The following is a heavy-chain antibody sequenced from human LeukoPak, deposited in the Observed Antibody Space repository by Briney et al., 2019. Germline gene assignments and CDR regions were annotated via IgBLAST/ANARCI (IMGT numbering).Heavy chain of an antibody. CDR1: GGTFSSYA. D-gene: IGHD6-19*01. CDR2: ISAYNGNT. CDR3: ARDLRYSSGHFDY. Sequence: GASVKVSCKASGGTFSSYAISWVRQAPGQGREWMGWISAYNGNTNYAQKLQGRVTMTTDTSTSTAFMEPRSLRSDDTAVYYCARDLRYSSGHFDYWGQGTLVTVSS. J-gene: IGHJ4*02. V-gene: IGHV1-18*01.